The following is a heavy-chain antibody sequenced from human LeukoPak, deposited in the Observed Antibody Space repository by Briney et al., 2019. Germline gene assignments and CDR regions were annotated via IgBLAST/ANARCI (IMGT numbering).Heavy chain of an antibody. V-gene: IGHV3-48*02. CDR2: ISSSSSTI. CDR3: IREYSSSSGRAFDI. J-gene: IGHJ3*02. Sequence: GGSLRLSCAASGFTFSSYSMNWVRQAPGKGLEWVSYISSSSSTIYYADSVKGRFTISRDNAKNSLYLQMNSLRDEDTAVYYCIREYSSSSGRAFDIWGQGTMVTVSS. CDR1: GFTFSSYS. D-gene: IGHD6-6*01.